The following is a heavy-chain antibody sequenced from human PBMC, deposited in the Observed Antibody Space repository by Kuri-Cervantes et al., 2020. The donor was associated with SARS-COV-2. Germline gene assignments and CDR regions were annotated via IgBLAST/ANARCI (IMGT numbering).Heavy chain of an antibody. V-gene: IGHV3-33*08. D-gene: IGHD2-8*01. CDR1: GFTFSSYD. Sequence: GGSLRLSCAASGFTFSSYDMHWVRQAPGKGLEWVAVIWYDGSNKYHADSVKGRFTISRDNSKNTLYLQMNSLRAEDTAVYHCARGGLRPRGAGYYYGMDVWGQGTTVTVSS. CDR2: IWYDGSNK. J-gene: IGHJ6*02. CDR3: ARGGLRPRGAGYYYGMDV.